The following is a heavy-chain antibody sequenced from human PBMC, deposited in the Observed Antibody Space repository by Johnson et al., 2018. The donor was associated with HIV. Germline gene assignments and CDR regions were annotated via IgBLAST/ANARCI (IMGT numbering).Heavy chain of an antibody. Sequence: QEQLVESGGGVVQPGGSLRLSCAESGFTFSSYGMHWVRQAPGKGLEWVAFIRYDGSNKYYADSVKGRFTISRDNSKNTLYLQMNSLRAEDTAVYYCAKDLIRYFDFWGQGTMVTVSS. CDR2: IRYDGSNK. CDR3: AKDLIRYFDF. CDR1: GFTFSSYG. V-gene: IGHV3-30*02. J-gene: IGHJ3*01. D-gene: IGHD3-16*01.